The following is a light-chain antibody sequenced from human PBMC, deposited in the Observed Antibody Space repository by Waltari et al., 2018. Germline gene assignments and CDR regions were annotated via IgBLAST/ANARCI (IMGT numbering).Light chain of an antibody. CDR2: EAS. V-gene: IGKV3-20*01. Sequence: EIVLTQSPGTLSLPPGERATLSCRASQSVSRFLAWYQQKPGQAPRLLIYEASSRAHDIPDRFSGSGSGTDFSLTISRLEPEDFAVYYCQKYGTLPATFGQGTKVEIK. CDR1: QSVSRF. CDR3: QKYGTLPAT. J-gene: IGKJ1*01.